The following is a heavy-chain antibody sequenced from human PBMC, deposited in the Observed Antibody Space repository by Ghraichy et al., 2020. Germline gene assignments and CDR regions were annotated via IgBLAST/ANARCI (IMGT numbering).Heavy chain of an antibody. D-gene: IGHD3-10*01. V-gene: IGHV1-46*01. CDR1: GYTFTSYY. J-gene: IGHJ4*02. CDR2: INPSGGST. CDR3: ARDPGSSGSYYYFDY. Sequence: ASVKVSCKASGYTFTSYYMHWVRQAPGQGLEWMGIINPSGGSTSYAQKFQGRVTMTRDTSTSTVYMELSSLRSEDTAVYYCARDPGSSGSYYYFDYWGQGTLVTVSS.